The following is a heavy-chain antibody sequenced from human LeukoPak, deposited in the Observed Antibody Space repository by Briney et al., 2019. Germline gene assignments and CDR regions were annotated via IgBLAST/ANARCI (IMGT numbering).Heavy chain of an antibody. CDR3: AREGVFDWLLFDY. CDR2: INAGNGNT. D-gene: IGHD3-9*01. CDR1: GYTFTSYA. Sequence: GASVRVSCKASGYTFTSYAMHWVRQAPGQRLEWMGWINAGNGNTKYSQKFQGRVTITRDTSASTAYMELSSLRSEDTAVYYCAREGVFDWLLFDYWGQGTLVTVSS. J-gene: IGHJ4*02. V-gene: IGHV1-3*01.